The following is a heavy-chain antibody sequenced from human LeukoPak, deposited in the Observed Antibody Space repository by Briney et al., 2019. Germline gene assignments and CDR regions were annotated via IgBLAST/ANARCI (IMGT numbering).Heavy chain of an antibody. Sequence: SVKVSCKASGGTFSSYAISWVRQAPGQGLEWMGGIIPIFGTANYAQKFQGRVTITADESTSTAYMELSSLRSEDTAVYYCARLMVRGVIGDYFDYWGQGTLVTVSS. V-gene: IGHV1-69*13. D-gene: IGHD3-10*01. J-gene: IGHJ4*02. CDR3: ARLMVRGVIGDYFDY. CDR1: GGTFSSYA. CDR2: IIPIFGTA.